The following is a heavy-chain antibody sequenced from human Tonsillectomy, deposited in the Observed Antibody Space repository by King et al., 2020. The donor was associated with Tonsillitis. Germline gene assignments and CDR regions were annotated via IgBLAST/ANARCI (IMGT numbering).Heavy chain of an antibody. J-gene: IGHJ4*02. CDR1: GHSISSGYY. D-gene: IGHD2-8*02. V-gene: IGHV4-38-2*01. CDR3: ARVKTGAESSRGLFDH. Sequence: VQLQESGPGLVKPSETLSLTCDVSGHSISSGYYWGWIRQSPGRGLEGIGIIYYTGSTHYNPSLKSRVTMSVDTSKNQFSLKMSSVTAADTAAYFCARVKTGAESSRGLFDHWGQGTLVTVSS. CDR2: IYYTGST.